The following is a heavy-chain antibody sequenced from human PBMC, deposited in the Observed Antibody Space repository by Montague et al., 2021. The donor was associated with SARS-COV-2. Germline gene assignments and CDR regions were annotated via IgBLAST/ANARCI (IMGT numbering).Heavy chain of an antibody. V-gene: IGHV4-59*08. CDR2: ISDSGST. CDR3: ARHYSATLPAAY. CDR1: GGSISSFY. Sequence: SETLSLTCTVSGGSISSFYWSWFRQPPGKGLEWIGYISDSGSTNYNPSLTSRVTMSEDTSKNQFSLKVNSVTAADTAVYYCARHYSATLPAAYWGQGTLVTVSS. J-gene: IGHJ4*02. D-gene: IGHD2-15*01.